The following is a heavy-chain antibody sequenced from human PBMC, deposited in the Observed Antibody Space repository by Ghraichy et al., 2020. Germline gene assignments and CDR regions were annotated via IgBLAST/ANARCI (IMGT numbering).Heavy chain of an antibody. CDR3: ARGGDIVVVPTAIPPLHYYFYGMDV. V-gene: IGHV1-46*01. D-gene: IGHD2-2*01. Sequence: ASVKVSCKASGYTFTSYYMHWVRQAPGQGLEWMGIINPSGGSTTYAQKFQGRVTMTRDTSTSTDYMDLSSPRSEDTAVYYCARGGDIVVVPTAIPPLHYYFYGMDVWGQGTPVTVSS. J-gene: IGHJ6*02. CDR2: INPSGGST. CDR1: GYTFTSYY.